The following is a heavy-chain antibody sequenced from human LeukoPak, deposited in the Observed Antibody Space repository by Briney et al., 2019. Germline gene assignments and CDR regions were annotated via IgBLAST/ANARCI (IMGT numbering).Heavy chain of an antibody. CDR3: ARDGRKYYYDSSGYYNFDY. D-gene: IGHD3-22*01. CDR1: GGTFGSYA. Sequence: ASVKVSCKASGGTFGSYAISWVRQAPGQGLGWMGWISAYNGNTNYAQKLQGRVTMTTDTSTSTAYMELRSLRSDDTAVYYCARDGRKYYYDSSGYYNFDYWGQGTLVTVSS. J-gene: IGHJ4*02. V-gene: IGHV1-18*01. CDR2: ISAYNGNT.